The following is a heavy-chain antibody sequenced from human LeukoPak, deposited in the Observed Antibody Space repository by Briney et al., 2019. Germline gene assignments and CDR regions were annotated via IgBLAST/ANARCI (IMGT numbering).Heavy chain of an antibody. CDR1: GGSISSYY. CDR2: IYYSGST. J-gene: IGHJ4*02. D-gene: IGHD5-12*01. V-gene: IGHV4-59*01. Sequence: SETLSLTCTVSGGSISSYYWSWIRQPPGKGLEWIGYIYYSGSTNYNPSLKSRVTISVDTSKNQFSLKLSSVTAADTAVYYCAREPSGYAFDYWGQGTLVTVSS. CDR3: AREPSGYAFDY.